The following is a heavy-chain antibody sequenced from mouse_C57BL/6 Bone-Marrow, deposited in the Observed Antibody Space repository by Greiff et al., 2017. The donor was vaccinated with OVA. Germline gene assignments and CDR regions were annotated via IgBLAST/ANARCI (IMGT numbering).Heavy chain of an antibody. CDR3: ARHSYYYGSSPLDY. J-gene: IGHJ2*01. CDR1: GFTFSSYG. Sequence: EVKLEESGGDLVKPGGSLKLSCAASGFTFSSYGMSWVRQTPDKRLEWVATISSGGSYTYYPDSVKGRFTISRDNAKNTLYLQMSSLKSEDTAMYYCARHSYYYGSSPLDYWGQGTTLTVSS. CDR2: ISSGGSYT. D-gene: IGHD1-1*01. V-gene: IGHV5-6*02.